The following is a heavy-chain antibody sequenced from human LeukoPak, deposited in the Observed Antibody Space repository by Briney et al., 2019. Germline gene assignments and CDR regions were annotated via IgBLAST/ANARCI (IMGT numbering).Heavy chain of an antibody. CDR1: GFTFSSYA. CDR2: ISGSGGST. V-gene: IGHV3-23*01. Sequence: QPGGSLRLXCAASGFTFSSYAMSWDRQAPGKGLEWVSAISGSGGSTYYADSVKGRFTISRDNSKNTLYLQMNSLRAEDTAVYYCAKGWHSSGWYSDDAFDIWGQGTMVTVSS. J-gene: IGHJ3*02. CDR3: AKGWHSSGWYSDDAFDI. D-gene: IGHD6-19*01.